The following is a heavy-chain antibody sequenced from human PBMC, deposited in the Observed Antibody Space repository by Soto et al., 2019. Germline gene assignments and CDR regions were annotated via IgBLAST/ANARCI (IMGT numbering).Heavy chain of an antibody. CDR2: ISSSSTI. J-gene: IGHJ6*02. V-gene: IGHV3-48*02. Sequence: GGSLRLSCAASGFTFSSYSMSWVRQAPGKGLEWVSYISSSSTIYYADSVKGRFTISRDNAKNSLYLQMNSLRDEDTAVYYCARPEYSSSSYGMDVWGQGTTVTVSS. CDR1: GFTFSSYS. CDR3: ARPEYSSSSYGMDV. D-gene: IGHD6-6*01.